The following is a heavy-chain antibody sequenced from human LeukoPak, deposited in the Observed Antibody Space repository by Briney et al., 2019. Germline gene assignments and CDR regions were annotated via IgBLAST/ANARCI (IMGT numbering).Heavy chain of an antibody. J-gene: IGHJ3*02. Sequence: PGGSLRLSCAASGFTVSSNYMSWVRQAPGKGLEWVSVIYSGGSTYYAGSVKGRFTISRDNSKNTLYLQMNSLRAENTAVYYCARPRGSSGYLDAFDIWGQGTMVTVSS. CDR2: IYSGGST. CDR1: GFTVSSNY. D-gene: IGHD3-22*01. CDR3: ARPRGSSGYLDAFDI. V-gene: IGHV3-53*01.